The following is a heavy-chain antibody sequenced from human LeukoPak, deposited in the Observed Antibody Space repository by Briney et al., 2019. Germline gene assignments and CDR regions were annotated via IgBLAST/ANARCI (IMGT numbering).Heavy chain of an antibody. CDR3: ARGFGDYYYFDY. D-gene: IGHD2-21*01. Sequence: PSETLSLTCTVSGGSISSYYWSWIRQPPGKGLEWIGNIYYSGSTNYNPSLKSRVTISVDTSKNQFSLKLSSVTAADTAVYYCARGFGDYYYFDYWGQGTLVTVSS. CDR2: IYYSGST. CDR1: GGSISSYY. J-gene: IGHJ4*02. V-gene: IGHV4-59*01.